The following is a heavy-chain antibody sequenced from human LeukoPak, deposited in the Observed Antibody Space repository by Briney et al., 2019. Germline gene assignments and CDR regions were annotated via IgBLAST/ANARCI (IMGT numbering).Heavy chain of an antibody. Sequence: PGGSLRLSCAASGFTFSSYAMHWVRQAPGKGLEWVAVISYDGSNKYYADSVKGRFTISRDNSKSTLYLQMNSLRAEDTAVYYCARKANDHAFDIWGQGTMVTVSS. V-gene: IGHV3-30-3*01. J-gene: IGHJ3*02. CDR2: ISYDGSNK. D-gene: IGHD1-1*01. CDR1: GFTFSSYA. CDR3: ARKANDHAFDI.